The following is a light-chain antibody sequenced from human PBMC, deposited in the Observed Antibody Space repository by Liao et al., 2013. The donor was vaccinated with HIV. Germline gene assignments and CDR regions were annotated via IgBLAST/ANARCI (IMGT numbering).Light chain of an antibody. V-gene: IGLV3-25*03. CDR1: KLAHRY. J-gene: IGLJ3*02. Sequence: SYELTQAPSVSVPPGQTASITCSGEKLAHRYTCWYQQKPGQAPVVVIFKDSERPSEIPERFSGSSSGTTVTLTISSVQAEDEADYYCQSSDTSGTSWVFGGGTKLTVL. CDR3: QSSDTSGTSWV. CDR2: KDS.